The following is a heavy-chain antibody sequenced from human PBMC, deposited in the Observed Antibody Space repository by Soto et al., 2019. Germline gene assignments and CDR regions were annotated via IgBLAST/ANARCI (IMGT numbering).Heavy chain of an antibody. J-gene: IGHJ5*02. CDR1: GGSISSYY. D-gene: IGHD1-26*01. CDR3: ARDFSGNYAYNWFDP. CDR2: IYSSGST. V-gene: IGHV4-59*01. Sequence: PSETLSLTCTVSGGSISSYYWSWIRQPPGKGLEWIGYIYSSGSTRYNPSLKSRVTMSVDTPKKQFSLKLSSVTAADTAVYYCARDFSGNYAYNWFDPWGQGILVTV.